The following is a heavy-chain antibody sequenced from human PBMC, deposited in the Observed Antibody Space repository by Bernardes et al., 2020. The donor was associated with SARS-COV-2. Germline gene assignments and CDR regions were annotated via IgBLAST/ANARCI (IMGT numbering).Heavy chain of an antibody. CDR3: ARARLGFIPLLMTTVVNWFDP. Sequence: SETLSLTCTVSGGSISSGGYYWSWIRQHPGKGLEWIGYIYYSGSTYYNPSLKSRVTISVDTSKNQFSLKLSSVTAADTAVYYCARARLGFIPLLMTTVVNWFDPWGQGTLVTVSS. CDR2: IYYSGST. V-gene: IGHV4-31*03. J-gene: IGHJ5*02. CDR1: GGSISSGGYY. D-gene: IGHD4-17*01.